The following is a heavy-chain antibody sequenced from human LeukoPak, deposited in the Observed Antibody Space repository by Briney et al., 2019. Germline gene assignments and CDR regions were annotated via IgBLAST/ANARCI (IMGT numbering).Heavy chain of an antibody. V-gene: IGHV3-33*01. CDR1: GFNFSRYG. J-gene: IGHJ4*02. D-gene: IGHD3-22*01. Sequence: PGRSLRLSCAASGFNFSRYGMYWVRQAPGKGLEWVAIIWYDGSETYYADFVKGRFTISRDNSKNTLFLQMNSLRAEDTAVYYCARAAYDSSGYLTLWGQGTLVTVSS. CDR3: ARAAYDSSGYLTL. CDR2: IWYDGSET.